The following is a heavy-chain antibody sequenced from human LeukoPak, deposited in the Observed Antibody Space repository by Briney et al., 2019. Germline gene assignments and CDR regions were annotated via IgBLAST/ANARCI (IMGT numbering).Heavy chain of an antibody. CDR1: GYSLSELS. CDR2: FDPGDDET. D-gene: IGHD1-26*01. Sequence: ASVKVSCKVSGYSLSELSTHWVRQAPGQGLEWMGGFDPGDDETIYAQKFQGRVTMTEDTSTDTAYLELSSLRSEDTAVYFCATERDLLLDSWGQGTPVTVSS. J-gene: IGHJ5*01. CDR3: ATERDLLLDS. V-gene: IGHV1-24*01.